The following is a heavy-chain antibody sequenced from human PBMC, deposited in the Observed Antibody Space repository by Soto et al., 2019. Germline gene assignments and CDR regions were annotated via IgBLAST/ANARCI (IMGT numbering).Heavy chain of an antibody. D-gene: IGHD1-26*01. Sequence: EVQLVESGGGLVQPGRSLRLSCAASGFTFDDYAMHWVRQAPGKGLEWVSGIIWNSGSIGYADSVKGRFTISRDNAKNSRYLQINRLGGLVTCLYYCAKDNNSYSGSYLPFDYWGQGTLVTVSS. J-gene: IGHJ4*02. V-gene: IGHV3-9*01. CDR1: GFTFDDYA. CDR3: AKDNNSYSGSYLPFDY. CDR2: IIWNSGSI.